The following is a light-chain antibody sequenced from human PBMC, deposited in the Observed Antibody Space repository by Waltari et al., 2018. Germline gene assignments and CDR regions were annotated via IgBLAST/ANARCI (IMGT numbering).Light chain of an antibody. CDR1: SSDIGAYKY. J-gene: IGLJ2*01. V-gene: IGLV2-14*01. CDR2: DVS. CDR3: SSYTRFNIVV. Sequence: QSALTQPASVSGSPGQSLTISCLGTSSDIGAYKYVSWYQQSPGKAPKLMLYDVSERPSGVSHRFSGSKSGNTASLTISVLQTEDEADYYCSSYTRFNIVVFGGGTKLTVL.